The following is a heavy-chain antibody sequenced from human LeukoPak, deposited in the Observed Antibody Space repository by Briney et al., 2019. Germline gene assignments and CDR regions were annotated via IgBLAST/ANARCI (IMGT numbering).Heavy chain of an antibody. D-gene: IGHD1-26*01. CDR2: INPNSGGT. CDR3: ARPNSGSFQTDAFDI. V-gene: IGHV1-2*02. J-gene: IGHJ3*02. Sequence: EASVKVSCTASGYTFTGYYMHWVRQAPGQGLEWMAWINPNSGGTNYAQKFPGRVTMTWDTSISTAYMELSRLRSDDTAVYYCARPNSGSFQTDAFDIWGQGTMVTVSS. CDR1: GYTFTGYY.